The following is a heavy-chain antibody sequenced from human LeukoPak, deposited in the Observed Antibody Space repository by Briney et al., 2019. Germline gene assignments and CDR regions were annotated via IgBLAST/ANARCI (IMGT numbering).Heavy chain of an antibody. CDR1: GFTFSSYW. Sequence: GGSLRLSCAASGFTFSSYWMHWVRQAPGKGLEWVSAISGSGGSTYYADSVKGRFTISRDNAKNSLYLQMNSLRAEDTAVYYCARVKLGIAAAGTGFDYWGQGTLVTVSS. J-gene: IGHJ4*02. CDR2: ISGSGGST. D-gene: IGHD6-13*01. V-gene: IGHV3-21*01. CDR3: ARVKLGIAAAGTGFDY.